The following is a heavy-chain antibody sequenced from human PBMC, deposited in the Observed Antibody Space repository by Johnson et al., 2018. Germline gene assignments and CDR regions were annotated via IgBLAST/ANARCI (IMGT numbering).Heavy chain of an antibody. CDR2: ISWNSGSI. J-gene: IGHJ3*02. D-gene: IGHD1-26*01. CDR1: RFTFDDYA. V-gene: IGHV3-9*01. CDR3: AKERTHSGSYPDAFDI. Sequence: VQLVQSGGGLVQPGRSLRLSCAASRFTFDDYAMHWVRPAPGQGLEWVSGISWNSGSIGYADSVKGRFTISRDNAKNSLYLQMNSLSAEDTALYYCAKERTHSGSYPDAFDIWGQGTMVTVSS.